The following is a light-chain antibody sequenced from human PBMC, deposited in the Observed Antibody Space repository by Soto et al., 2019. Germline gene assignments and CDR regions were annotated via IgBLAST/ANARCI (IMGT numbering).Light chain of an antibody. CDR2: DVS. CDR1: SSAVGGYNY. V-gene: IGLV2-14*01. Sequence: QCALTQPASVSGSPGQSITISCTGTSSAVGGYNYVSWYQQHPGKAPKLMIYDVSNRPSGVSNRFSGSKSGNTASLTISGLQAEDEADYYCSSYTSSTTPVVFGGGTKVTVL. CDR3: SSYTSSTTPVV. J-gene: IGLJ2*01.